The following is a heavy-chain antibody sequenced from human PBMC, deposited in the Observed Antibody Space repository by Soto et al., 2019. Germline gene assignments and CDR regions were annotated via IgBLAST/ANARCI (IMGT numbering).Heavy chain of an antibody. CDR3: ARDLWGYCGTDCYPLDV. D-gene: IGHD2-21*02. J-gene: IGHJ6*02. V-gene: IGHV4-59*01. Sequence: QVQLQESGPGLVKPSETLSLTCTVSGGTISRYYWSWIRQPPGKGLEWIGYMYNTGSTVYNPSFKSRVPLSVDXSXNXXSLKLNSVTAADTAVYYCARDLWGYCGTDCYPLDVWGQGTTVTVSS. CDR2: MYNTGST. CDR1: GGTISRYY.